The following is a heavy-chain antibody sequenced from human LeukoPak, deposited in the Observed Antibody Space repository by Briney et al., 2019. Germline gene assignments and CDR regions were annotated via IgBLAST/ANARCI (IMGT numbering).Heavy chain of an antibody. CDR1: GYTFTGYY. D-gene: IGHD3-10*01. V-gene: IGHV1-46*03. J-gene: IGHJ6*02. Sequence: ASVKVSCMASGYTFTGYYMHWVRQAPGQGLEWMGIINPSGGSTSYAQKFQGRVTMTRDTSTSTVYMELSSLRSEDTAVYYCALYGSAHYYYYGMDVWGQGTTVTVSS. CDR3: ALYGSAHYYYYGMDV. CDR2: INPSGGST.